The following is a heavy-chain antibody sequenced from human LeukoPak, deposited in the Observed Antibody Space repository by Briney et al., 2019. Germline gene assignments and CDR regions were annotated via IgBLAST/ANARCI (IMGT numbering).Heavy chain of an antibody. CDR3: ARAPSEIGGYYPEYFRH. CDR2: IKSEGRT. V-gene: IGHV3-74*01. J-gene: IGHJ1*01. Sequence: GGSLRLSCAASGFTFSSYWMHWVRQAPGKGLVWVSSIKSEGRTNYADSVKGRFTISRDNAKTTVSLQMNSLRAEDTGVYYCARAPSEIGGYYPEYFRHWGQGTLVTVSS. D-gene: IGHD3-22*01. CDR1: GFTFSSYW.